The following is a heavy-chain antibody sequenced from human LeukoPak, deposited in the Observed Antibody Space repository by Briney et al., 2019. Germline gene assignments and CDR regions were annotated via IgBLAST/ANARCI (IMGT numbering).Heavy chain of an antibody. CDR2: IYSGGST. CDR1: GFTVSSNY. J-gene: IGHJ3*02. Sequence: GGSLRLSCAASGFTVSSNYMSWVRQAPGKGLEWVSVIYSGGSTYYADSVKGRFTISRDNSKNTLYLQMNSLGAEDTAVYYCARGTDSLWFGELSCCAFDIWGQGTMVTVSS. V-gene: IGHV3-53*01. D-gene: IGHD3-10*01. CDR3: ARGTDSLWFGELSCCAFDI.